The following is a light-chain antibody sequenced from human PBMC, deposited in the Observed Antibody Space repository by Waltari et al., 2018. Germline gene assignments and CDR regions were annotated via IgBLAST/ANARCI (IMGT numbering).Light chain of an antibody. CDR3: CSYAGRNIWV. V-gene: IGLV2-23*02. J-gene: IGLJ3*02. Sequence: SALTQPASVSGSPGQSITISCTGTSSDVGFYNLVSWYQQHPDEDPKLIVYEVIEPPSGVSNRFSVSKSGNTASLTISGLQAEDEADYYCCSYAGRNIWVFGGGTKLTVV. CDR2: EVI. CDR1: SSDVGFYNL.